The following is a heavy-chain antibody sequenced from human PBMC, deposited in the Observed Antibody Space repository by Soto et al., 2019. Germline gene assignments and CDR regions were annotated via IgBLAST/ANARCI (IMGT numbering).Heavy chain of an antibody. CDR3: AEDRQPDGLWPFDH. V-gene: IGHV3-23*01. J-gene: IGHJ4*02. D-gene: IGHD2-8*01. Sequence: EVQLLESGGGLVRPGGSLRLSCAASGFTFKTYAMSWVRQAPGKGLEWVAGLFGSGGGITYADSVRGRFTISRDNFNNILYLQMDGLRVDDTAVYYCAEDRQPDGLWPFDHLGQGTLVTVSA. CDR1: GFTFKTYA. CDR2: LFGSGGGI.